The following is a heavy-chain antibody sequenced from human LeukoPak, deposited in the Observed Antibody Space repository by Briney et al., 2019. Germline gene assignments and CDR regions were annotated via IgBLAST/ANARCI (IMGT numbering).Heavy chain of an antibody. CDR3: AKGHGSTWFDGLYYFDY. CDR1: GFTFSSYG. J-gene: IGHJ4*02. D-gene: IGHD6-13*01. V-gene: IGHV3-23*01. Sequence: GGSLRLSCAASGFTFSSYGMSWVRQAPGKGLEWVSGISGSGGVTSYADSVKGRFTISRDNSKNTLYLQMHSLRAEDTAVFHCAKGHGSTWFDGLYYFDYWGQGTLVTVSS. CDR2: ISGSGGVT.